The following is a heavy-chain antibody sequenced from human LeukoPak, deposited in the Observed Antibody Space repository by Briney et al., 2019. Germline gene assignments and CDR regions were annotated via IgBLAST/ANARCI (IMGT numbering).Heavy chain of an antibody. CDR1: GFTLSNHW. J-gene: IGHJ4*02. CDR3: AREYDSRWVDY. CDR2: IKEDGNEK. V-gene: IGHV3-7*01. Sequence: GESLKISCAASGFTLSNHWMSWVRQAPGKGLEWVANIKEDGNEKYSVDSVKGRFTISRDNGKNSLYLEMNSLRVEDTAVYYCAREYDSRWVDYWGQGTLVTVSS. D-gene: IGHD6-13*01.